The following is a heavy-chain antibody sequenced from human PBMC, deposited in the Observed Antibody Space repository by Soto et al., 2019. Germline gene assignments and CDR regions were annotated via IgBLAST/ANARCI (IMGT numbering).Heavy chain of an antibody. V-gene: IGHV1-2*04. D-gene: IGHD6-19*01. J-gene: IGHJ6*02. CDR3: ARGGEVAVTGNYYYGMDV. Sequence: ASVKVSCKASGYTFTGYYMHWVRQAPGQGLEWMGWINHNSGGTNYAQKFKGWVTMTRDTSISTAYIELSRLRSDDTAFYYCARGGEVAVTGNYYYGMDVWGQGTRVTVS. CDR2: INHNSGGT. CDR1: GYTFTGYY.